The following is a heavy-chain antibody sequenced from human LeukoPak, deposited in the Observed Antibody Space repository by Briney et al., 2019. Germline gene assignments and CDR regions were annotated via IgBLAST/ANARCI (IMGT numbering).Heavy chain of an antibody. D-gene: IGHD1-7*01. J-gene: IGHJ4*02. Sequence: PGGSLRLSCAASGFTVSSNYMSWVRQAPGKGLEWVSVIYSGGSTYYADSVKGRFTISRDNSKNTLYLQMNSLRAEDTAVYYCALSITGTTLGDYWGQGTLVTVSS. CDR1: GFTVSSNY. V-gene: IGHV3-66*02. CDR2: IYSGGST. CDR3: ALSITGTTLGDY.